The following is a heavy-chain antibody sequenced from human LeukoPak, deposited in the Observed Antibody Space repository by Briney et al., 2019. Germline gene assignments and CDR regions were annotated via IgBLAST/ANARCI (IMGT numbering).Heavy chain of an antibody. CDR2: ISSSSSYI. D-gene: IGHD3-22*01. CDR1: GFTFSSYS. CDR3: ARSRYYDSSGYYSGDDY. V-gene: IGHV3-21*01. Sequence: GGSLRLSCAASGFTFSSYSMNWVRQAPGKGLEWVSSISSSSSYIYYADSVKGRFTISRDNAKNSLYLQMNSLRAEDTAVYYCARSRYYDSSGYYSGDDYWGQGTLVTVSS. J-gene: IGHJ4*02.